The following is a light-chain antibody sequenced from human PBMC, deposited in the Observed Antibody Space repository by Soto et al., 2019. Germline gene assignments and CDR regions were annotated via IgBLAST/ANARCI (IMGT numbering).Light chain of an antibody. Sequence: IQLTQSPSSLSASVGDRVTITCQASRGISSYLVWYQQKPGKAPKLLVYSASTLQSGVPSRFSGSGSGTDFTLTISSLQPEDFATYYCQHYVNWPLTFGGGTKVDIK. CDR1: RGISSY. CDR3: QHYVNWPLT. V-gene: IGKV1-39*01. J-gene: IGKJ4*01. CDR2: SAS.